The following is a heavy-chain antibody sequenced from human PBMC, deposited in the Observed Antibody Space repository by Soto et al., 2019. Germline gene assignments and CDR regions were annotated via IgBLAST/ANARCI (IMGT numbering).Heavy chain of an antibody. CDR1: GFTFSGYW. CDR3: ARVQSPRRYGPFDY. V-gene: IGHV3-7*01. Sequence: PGGSLRLSCEASGFTFSGYWMSWVRQAPGKGLEWVADIKHDGSKKYYADSVKGRFTISRDNAKNTLYLQMNSLRAEDTAVYYCARVQSPRRYGPFDYWGQGTLVTVSS. CDR2: IKHDGSKK. D-gene: IGHD1-1*01. J-gene: IGHJ4*02.